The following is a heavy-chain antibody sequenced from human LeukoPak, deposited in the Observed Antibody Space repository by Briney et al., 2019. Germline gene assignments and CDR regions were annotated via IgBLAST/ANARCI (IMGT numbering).Heavy chain of an antibody. CDR2: ISYTVTS. CDR3: ERVGDWNDLVY. CDR1: GGSISTYC. V-gene: IGHV4-59*01. J-gene: IGHJ4*02. Sequence: KPSETLSLTCTVSGGSISTYCWSWSRQPPGKGLEWVGYISYTVTSNYNPSLKSRVTISVDTSKNQFSLKLSPVTAADTAVYYCERVGDWNDLVYWGQGTLVTVSS. D-gene: IGHD1-1*01.